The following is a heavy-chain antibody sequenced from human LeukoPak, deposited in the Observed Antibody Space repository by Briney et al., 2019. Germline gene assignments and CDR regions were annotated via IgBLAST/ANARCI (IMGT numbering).Heavy chain of an antibody. CDR1: GGSFSGYY. V-gene: IGHV4-34*01. CDR3: ARGRNGYCSSTSCHDNYFDY. D-gene: IGHD2-2*01. J-gene: IGHJ4*02. Sequence: SETLSLTCAVYGGSFSGYYWSWIRQPPGEGLEWIGEINHSGSTNYNPSLKSRVTISVDTSKNQFSLKLSSVTAADTAVYYCARGRNGYCSSTSCHDNYFDYWGQGTLVTVSS. CDR2: INHSGST.